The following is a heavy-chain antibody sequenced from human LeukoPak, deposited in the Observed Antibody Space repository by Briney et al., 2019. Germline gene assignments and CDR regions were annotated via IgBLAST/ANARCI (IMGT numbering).Heavy chain of an antibody. Sequence: GGSLRLSCAASGFTFSSYSMNWVRQAPGKGLEGVSYISSSSSTIYYADSVKGRFTISRDNAKNSLYLQMNSPRAEDTAVYYCARDSRYYDFWSGGVFDYWGQGTLVTVSS. V-gene: IGHV3-48*04. CDR2: ISSSSSTI. CDR1: GFTFSSYS. J-gene: IGHJ4*02. CDR3: ARDSRYYDFWSGGVFDY. D-gene: IGHD3-3*01.